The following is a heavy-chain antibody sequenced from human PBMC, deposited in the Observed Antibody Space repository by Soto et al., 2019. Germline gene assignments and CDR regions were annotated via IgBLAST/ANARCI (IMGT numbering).Heavy chain of an antibody. J-gene: IGHJ6*03. Sequence: SETLSLTCSVSGDSINSDKYYWGWIRQPPGKGLEWIGSIYYRGNTYYNPSLQSRVTISLDTSRNRFSLKLTSATAADSAVYYCARKGAAASYAHYYMDVWGRGTAVTVSS. CDR1: GDSINSDKYY. V-gene: IGHV4-39*07. CDR3: ARKGAAASYAHYYMDV. CDR2: IYYRGNT. D-gene: IGHD6-13*01.